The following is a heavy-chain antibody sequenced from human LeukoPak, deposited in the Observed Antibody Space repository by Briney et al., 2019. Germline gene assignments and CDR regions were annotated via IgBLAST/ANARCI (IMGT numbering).Heavy chain of an antibody. CDR3: ARGVGHYYDSSGYYFVRLRPYYMDV. CDR1: GFTVSSNY. J-gene: IGHJ6*03. D-gene: IGHD3-22*01. Sequence: GGSLRLSCAASGFTVSSNYMSWVRQAPGKGLEWVSVTYSGGSTYYADSVKGRFTISRDNSKNTLYLQMNRLRAEDTAVYYCARGVGHYYDSSGYYFVRLRPYYMDVWGKGTTVTISS. CDR2: TYSGGST. V-gene: IGHV3-66*01.